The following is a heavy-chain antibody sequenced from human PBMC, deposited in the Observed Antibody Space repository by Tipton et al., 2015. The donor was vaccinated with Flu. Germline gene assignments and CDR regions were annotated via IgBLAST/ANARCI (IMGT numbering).Heavy chain of an antibody. Sequence: SLRLSCTASGFTFSYYWMHWVRQAPGKGLVWVSGISATGGTYFADSVKGRSTFSRDNFKNTLYVHMNSLRVDDTALYYCAKVIPELVAGLDSWGQGTLVTVSS. CDR1: GFTFSYYW. CDR2: ISATGGT. CDR3: AKVIPELVAGLDS. V-gene: IGHV3-23*01. J-gene: IGHJ4*02. D-gene: IGHD6-19*01.